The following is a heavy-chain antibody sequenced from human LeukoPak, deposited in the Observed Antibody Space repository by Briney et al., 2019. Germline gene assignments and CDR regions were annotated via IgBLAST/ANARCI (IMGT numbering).Heavy chain of an antibody. CDR3: ARGYIRRGYLDY. D-gene: IGHD2-2*02. J-gene: IGHJ4*02. Sequence: SETLSLTCAVYGGSFSGYYRSWIRQPPGEGLEWIGEINHSGSTNYNPSLKSRVTISVDTSKNQFSLKLSSVTAADTAVYYCARGYIRRGYLDYWGQGTLVTVSS. CDR2: INHSGST. V-gene: IGHV4-34*01. CDR1: GGSFSGYY.